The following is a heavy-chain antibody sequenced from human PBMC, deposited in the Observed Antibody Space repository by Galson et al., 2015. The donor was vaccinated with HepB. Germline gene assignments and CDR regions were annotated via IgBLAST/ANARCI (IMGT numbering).Heavy chain of an antibody. Sequence: SLRLSCAASRFTFSSYAMTWVRQAPGRGLEWVSTISDSGGATYYADSVKGRFTISRDNSKNTLYLQMNSLRAEDTAIYYCAKGNNGGNSVFYSFDYWGQGTLVTVSS. CDR2: ISDSGGAT. V-gene: IGHV3-23*01. CDR1: RFTFSSYA. CDR3: AKGNNGGNSVFYSFDY. D-gene: IGHD4-23*01. J-gene: IGHJ4*02.